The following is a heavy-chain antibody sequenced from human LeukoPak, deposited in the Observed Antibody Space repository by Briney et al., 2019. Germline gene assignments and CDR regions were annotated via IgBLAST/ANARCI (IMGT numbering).Heavy chain of an antibody. CDR1: GGTFSSYA. V-gene: IGHV1-69*06. D-gene: IGHD6-19*01. CDR2: IIPIFGTA. J-gene: IGHJ4*02. CDR3: ASGYSSGWPFDY. Sequence: SVKVSCKAPGGTFSSYAISWVRQAPGQGLEWMGGIIPIFGTANYAQKFQGRVTITADKSTSTAYMELSSLRSEDTAVYYCASGYSSGWPFDYWGQGTLVTVSS.